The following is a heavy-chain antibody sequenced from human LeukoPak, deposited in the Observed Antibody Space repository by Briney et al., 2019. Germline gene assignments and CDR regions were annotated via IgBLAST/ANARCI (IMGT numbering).Heavy chain of an antibody. CDR3: ATDPYGSENTNYGMDV. Sequence: PGGSLRLSCAASGFTFSSYSMNWVRQAPGKGLEWVSSISSSSSYIYYADSVKGRFTISRDNAKNSLYLQMNSLRADDTAVYYCATDPYGSENTNYGMDVWGQGTTVTVSS. CDR1: GFTFSSYS. J-gene: IGHJ6*02. V-gene: IGHV3-21*01. D-gene: IGHD3-10*01. CDR2: ISSSSSYI.